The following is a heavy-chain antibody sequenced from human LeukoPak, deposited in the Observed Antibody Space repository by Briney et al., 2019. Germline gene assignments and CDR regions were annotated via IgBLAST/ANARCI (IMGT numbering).Heavy chain of an antibody. CDR3: AELGITMIGGV. D-gene: IGHD3-10*02. J-gene: IGHJ6*04. CDR1: GFTFSSYW. Sequence: GGSLRLSCAASGFTFSSYWMHWVRQAPGKGLVWVARISSDGSSTTYADSVKGRFTISRDNAKNSLYLQMNSLRAEDTAVYYCAELGITMIGGVWGKGTTVTISS. CDR2: ISSDGSST. V-gene: IGHV3-74*03.